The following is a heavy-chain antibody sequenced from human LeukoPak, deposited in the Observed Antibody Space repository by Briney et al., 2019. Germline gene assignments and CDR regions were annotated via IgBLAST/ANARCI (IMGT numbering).Heavy chain of an antibody. CDR1: GFTFSSYN. V-gene: IGHV3-21*04. J-gene: IGHJ4*02. D-gene: IGHD6-13*01. Sequence: GGSLRLSCAASGFTFSSYNMNWVRQAPGKGLEWVSSISSSSTYIYYAGSMKGRFTISRDNAKNSLYLQMNSLRADDTAVYYCATTGYSSRNYWGQGTLVTVSS. CDR3: ATTGYSSRNY. CDR2: ISSSSTYI.